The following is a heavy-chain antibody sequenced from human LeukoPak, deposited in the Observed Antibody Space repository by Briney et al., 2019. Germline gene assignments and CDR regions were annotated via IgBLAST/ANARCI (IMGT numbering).Heavy chain of an antibody. D-gene: IGHD2-21*02. V-gene: IGHV1-8*01. J-gene: IGHJ4*02. CDR3: ARDRGLTGDGDFDY. Sequence: ASVKVSCKASGYTFTNYDINWVRQATGQGLEWMGWMNPNSGNTGYAQKLQGRVTMTTDTSTSTAYMELRSLRSDDTAVYYCARDRGLTGDGDFDYWGQGTLVTVSS. CDR2: MNPNSGNT. CDR1: GYTFTNYD.